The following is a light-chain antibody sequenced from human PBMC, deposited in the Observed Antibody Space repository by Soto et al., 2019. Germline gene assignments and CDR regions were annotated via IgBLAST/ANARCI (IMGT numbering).Light chain of an antibody. V-gene: IGLV2-14*01. CDR2: DVS. CDR3: SSYTSSSTPFV. CDR1: SSDVGGYNY. Sequence: QSVLTQPASVSGSPEQSITISCTGTSSDVGGYNYVSWYQQHPGKAPKLMIYDVSNRPSGVSNRFSGSKSGNTASLTISGLQAEDEADYYCSSYTSSSTPFVVGTGTKLTVL. J-gene: IGLJ1*01.